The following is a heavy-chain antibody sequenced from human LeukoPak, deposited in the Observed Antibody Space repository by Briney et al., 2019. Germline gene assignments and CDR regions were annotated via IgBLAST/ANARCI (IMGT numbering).Heavy chain of an antibody. CDR1: GFTFSSYG. D-gene: IGHD4-17*01. J-gene: IGHJ4*02. V-gene: IGHV3-30*02. Sequence: PGGSLRLSCAASGFTFSSYGMHWVRQAPGKGLEWVAFIRYDGSNKYYADSVKGRFTISRDNSKNTLYLQMNSLRAEDTAVYYCAKVVGRGYGDYYFDYWGQGTLVTVSS. CDR3: AKVVGRGYGDYYFDY. CDR2: IRYDGSNK.